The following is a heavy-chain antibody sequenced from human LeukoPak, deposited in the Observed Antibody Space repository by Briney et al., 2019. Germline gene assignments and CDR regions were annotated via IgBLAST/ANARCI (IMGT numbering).Heavy chain of an antibody. CDR1: GFTFSSYG. V-gene: IGHV3-30*02. Sequence: GGSPRLSCAASGFTFSSYGMHWVRQAPGKGLEWVAFIRYDGSNKYYADSVKGRFTISRDNSKNTLYLQMNSLRAEDTAVYYCAKGLVLISGGVDYWGQGTLVTVSS. J-gene: IGHJ4*02. CDR3: AKGLVLISGGVDY. D-gene: IGHD3-10*01. CDR2: IRYDGSNK.